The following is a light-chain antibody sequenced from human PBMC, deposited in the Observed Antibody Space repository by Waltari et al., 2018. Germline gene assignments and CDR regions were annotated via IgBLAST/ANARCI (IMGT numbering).Light chain of an antibody. Sequence: DIVMTQTPFSLSVPPGQPASISCQSTQSRLSSDGKTYLYWYLQKTGQSPKLLMYEVSNRFSGVPDRFSGSGSGTDFTLKISRVEAEDVGVYYCMQSVKLPLTFGGGTKVEIK. J-gene: IGKJ4*01. CDR1: QSRLSSDGKTY. CDR2: EVS. CDR3: MQSVKLPLT. V-gene: IGKV2D-29*02.